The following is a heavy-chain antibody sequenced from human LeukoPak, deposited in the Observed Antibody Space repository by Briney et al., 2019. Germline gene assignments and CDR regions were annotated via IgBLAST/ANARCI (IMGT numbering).Heavy chain of an antibody. D-gene: IGHD4-23*01. Sequence: GASVKVSCKASGYTFTSYGISWVRQAPGQGLEWMGWISAYNGNTNYAQKLQGRVTMTTDTSTSTAYMELRSLRSDDTAAYYCARVNYGGNSVYFDYWGQGTLVTVSS. CDR2: ISAYNGNT. J-gene: IGHJ4*02. CDR3: ARVNYGGNSVYFDY. V-gene: IGHV1-18*01. CDR1: GYTFTSYG.